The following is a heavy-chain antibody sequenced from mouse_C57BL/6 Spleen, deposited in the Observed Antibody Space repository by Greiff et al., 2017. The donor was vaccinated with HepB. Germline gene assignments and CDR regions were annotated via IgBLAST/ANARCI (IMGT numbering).Heavy chain of an antibody. CDR2: ISSGSSTI. J-gene: IGHJ2*01. CDR3: ARGLYYYGSSYFDY. V-gene: IGHV5-17*01. CDR1: GFTFSDYG. Sequence: EVKLQESGGGLVKPGGSLKLSCAASGFTFSDYGMHWVRQAPEKGLEWVAYISSGSSTIYYADTVKGRFTISRDNAKNTLFLQMTSLRSEDTAMYYCARGLYYYGSSYFDYWGQGTTLTVSS. D-gene: IGHD1-1*01.